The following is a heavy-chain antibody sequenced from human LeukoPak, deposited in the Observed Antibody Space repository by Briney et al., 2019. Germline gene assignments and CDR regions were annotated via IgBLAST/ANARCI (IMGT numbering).Heavy chain of an antibody. V-gene: IGHV1-69*04. CDR2: IIPILGIA. D-gene: IGHD5-24*01. J-gene: IGHJ5*02. CDR1: GGTFSSYA. Sequence: SVKVSCKASGGTFSSYAISWMRQAPGQGLEWMGRIIPILGIANYAQKFQGRVTITADKSTSTAYMELSSLRSDDTAVCYCARCADGYNYNWFDPWGQGTLVTVSA. CDR3: ARCADGYNYNWFDP.